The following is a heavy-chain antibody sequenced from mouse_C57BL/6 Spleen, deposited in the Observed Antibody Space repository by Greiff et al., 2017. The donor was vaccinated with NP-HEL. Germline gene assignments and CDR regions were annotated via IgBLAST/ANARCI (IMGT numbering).Heavy chain of an antibody. CDR1: GYTFTSYW. J-gene: IGHJ4*01. CDR3: AREGDYAMDY. CDR2: IDPSDSET. Sequence: QVQLQQPGAELVRPGSSVKLSCMASGYTFTSYWMHWVKQRPIQGLEWIGNIDPSDSETHYNQKFKDKATLTVDKSSSTAYMQLSSLTSEDSAVYYCAREGDYAMDYWGQGTSVTVSS. V-gene: IGHV1-52*01.